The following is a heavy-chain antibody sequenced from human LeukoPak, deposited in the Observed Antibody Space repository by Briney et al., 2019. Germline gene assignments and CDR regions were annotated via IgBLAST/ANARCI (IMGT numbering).Heavy chain of an antibody. CDR1: GYIFTDYY. V-gene: IGHV1-46*01. Sequence: ASVKVSCKTSGYIFTDYYIRWVRQAPGQGLEWMGILNSSGGSTTYAQKFQGRITMTRDASTSTVYMELRSLRSEDTAVYYCARDRWELPYYFDYWGQGTLVTVSS. CDR2: LNSSGGST. CDR3: ARDRWELPYYFDY. D-gene: IGHD1-26*01. J-gene: IGHJ4*02.